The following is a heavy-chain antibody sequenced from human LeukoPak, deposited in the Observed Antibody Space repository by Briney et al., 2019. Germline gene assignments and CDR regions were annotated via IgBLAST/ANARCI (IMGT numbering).Heavy chain of an antibody. CDR1: GGTFSSYA. CDR3: ARGYCSSTSCAYYYYGMDV. D-gene: IGHD2-2*01. J-gene: IGHJ6*02. Sequence: ASVKVSCKASGGTFSSYAISWVRQAPGQGLEWMGGIIPIFGTANYAQKFQGRVTITADESTSTAYMELSSLRSEDTAVYYCARGYCSSTSCAYYYYGMDVWGQGTTVTVSS. V-gene: IGHV1-69*13. CDR2: IIPIFGTA.